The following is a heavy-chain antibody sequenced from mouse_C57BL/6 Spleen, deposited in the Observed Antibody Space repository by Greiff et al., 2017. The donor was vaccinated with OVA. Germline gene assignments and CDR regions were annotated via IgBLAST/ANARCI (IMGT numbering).Heavy chain of an antibody. CDR3: ARNWSDYGSTHFDY. CDR1: GFSLTSYG. J-gene: IGHJ2*01. V-gene: IGHV2-9-1*01. D-gene: IGHD2-4*01. CDR2: IWTGGGT. Sequence: VKLVESGPGLVAPSQSLSITCTVSGFSLTSYGISWVRQPPGKGLEWLGVIWTGGGTNYNSALKSRLSISKDNSKSQVFLKMNSLQTDDTARYYCARNWSDYGSTHFDYWGQGTTLTVSS.